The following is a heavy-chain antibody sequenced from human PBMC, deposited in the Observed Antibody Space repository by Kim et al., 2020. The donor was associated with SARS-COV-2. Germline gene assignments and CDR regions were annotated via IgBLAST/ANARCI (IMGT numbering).Heavy chain of an antibody. V-gene: IGHV3-11*01. CDR1: GFTFTDYY. Sequence: GGSLRLSCAASGFTFTDYYMSCIRQAPGKGLEWVSYISSSGGTIYYADSVKGRFTVSRDNAQNSLNLQMNSLIAEETAFYYGSREYSSAWSTYYYHGMDV. J-gene: IGHJ6*01. CDR2: ISSSGGTI. CDR3: SREYSSAWSTYYYHGMDV. D-gene: IGHD6-19*01.